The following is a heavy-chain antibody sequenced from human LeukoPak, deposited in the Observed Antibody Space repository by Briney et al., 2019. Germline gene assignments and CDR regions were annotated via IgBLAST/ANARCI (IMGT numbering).Heavy chain of an antibody. D-gene: IGHD3-16*01. V-gene: IGHV4-61*02. J-gene: IGHJ3*02. CDR3: ARDLLARLGAFDI. CDR1: GDSISSGDYY. Sequence: SEALSLTCTVSGDSISSGDYYWSWIRQPAGKGLEWIGRISSSGSTNYNPSLKSRVTISVDTSKNQFSLKLSSVTAADTAVYYCARDLLARLGAFDIWGQGTMVIVSS. CDR2: ISSSGST.